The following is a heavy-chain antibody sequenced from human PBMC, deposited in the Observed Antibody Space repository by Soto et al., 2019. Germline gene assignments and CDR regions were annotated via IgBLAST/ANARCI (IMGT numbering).Heavy chain of an antibody. CDR1: GFTFSTYW. CDR3: ARSDWFDP. J-gene: IGHJ5*02. Sequence: GGSLRLSCAASGFTFSTYWMHWVRQAPGKGLVWVSRIKSDGSSTGYADSVKGRFTISRDNAKNTLYLQMNSQRVEDTAVYYCARSDWFDPWGQGTLVTVSS. CDR2: IKSDGSST. V-gene: IGHV3-74*01.